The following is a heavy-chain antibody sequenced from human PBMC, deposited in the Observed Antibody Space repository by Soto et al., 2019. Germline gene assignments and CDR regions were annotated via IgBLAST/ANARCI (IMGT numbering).Heavy chain of an antibody. D-gene: IGHD2-2*01. Sequence: QLQLQESGSGLVKPSQTLSLTCAVSGGSISSGGYSWSWIRQPPGKGLEWIGYIYHSGSTYYNPALKGPITQSVDRSQKQVPLKPSPVAGGDPAVYYCCQVPDRWGQGTLVTGSP. CDR2: IYHSGST. J-gene: IGHJ5*02. V-gene: IGHV4-30-2*01. CDR3: CQVPDR. CDR1: GGSISSGGYS.